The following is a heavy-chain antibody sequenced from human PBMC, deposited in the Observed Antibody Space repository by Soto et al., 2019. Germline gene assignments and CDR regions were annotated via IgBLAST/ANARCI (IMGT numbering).Heavy chain of an antibody. CDR1: GGSISSSNW. CDR2: IYHSGST. D-gene: IGHD6-13*01. J-gene: IGHJ5*02. Sequence: LTCAVSGGSISSSNWGIWVRQPAGKGLAWIGEIYHSGSTNYNPSLKSRVTISVDKSKNQFSLKLSSVTAADTAVYYCARFQKKYSSSWYNWFDPWGQGTLVTVSS. CDR3: ARFQKKYSSSWYNWFDP. V-gene: IGHV4-4*02.